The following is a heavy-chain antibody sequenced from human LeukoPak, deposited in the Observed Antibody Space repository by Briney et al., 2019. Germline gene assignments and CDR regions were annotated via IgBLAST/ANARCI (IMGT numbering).Heavy chain of an antibody. CDR3: AKDLRIVLMVPDAFDI. CDR2: IRYDGSNK. D-gene: IGHD2-8*01. V-gene: IGHV3-30*02. CDR1: GFTFSSYG. J-gene: IGHJ3*02. Sequence: PGGSLRLSCAASGFTFSSYGMHWVRQAPGKGLEWVAFIRYDGSNKYYADSVKGRFTISRDNSKNTLYLQMNSLRAEDTAVYYCAKDLRIVLMVPDAFDIWGQGTMDTVSS.